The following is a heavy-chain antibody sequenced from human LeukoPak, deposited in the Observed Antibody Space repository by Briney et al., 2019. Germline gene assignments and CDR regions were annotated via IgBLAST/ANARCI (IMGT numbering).Heavy chain of an antibody. CDR1: GGSISSYY. Sequence: SETLSLTCAVSGGSISSYYWSWIRQPAGKGLEWIGRIYTSGSTNYNPSLKSRVTMSVDTSKNQFSLKLSSATAADTAVYYCAREDYGGNSLDAFDIWGQGIMVTVSS. J-gene: IGHJ3*02. V-gene: IGHV4-4*07. CDR3: AREDYGGNSLDAFDI. CDR2: IYTSGST. D-gene: IGHD4-23*01.